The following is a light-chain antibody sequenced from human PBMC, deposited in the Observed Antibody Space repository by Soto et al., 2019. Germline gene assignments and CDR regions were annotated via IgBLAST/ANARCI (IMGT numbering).Light chain of an antibody. CDR1: QSVSSNY. J-gene: IGKJ4*01. CDR3: QQYNNWPLT. CDR2: DAS. Sequence: EIVLTQSPGTLSLSPGERATLSCRASQSVSSNYLAWYQQKPGQPPRLLISDASSRATGIPDRFSGSGSGTDFTLTISGLEPEDFAVYYCQQYNNWPLTFGGGTKVEIK. V-gene: IGKV3-20*01.